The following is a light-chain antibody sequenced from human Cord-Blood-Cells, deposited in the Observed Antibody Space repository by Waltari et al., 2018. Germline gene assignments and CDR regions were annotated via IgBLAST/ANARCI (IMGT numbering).Light chain of an antibody. V-gene: IGKV3-20*01. CDR2: GAS. CDR1: QSVSRSY. J-gene: IGKJ1*01. CDR3: QQYGSSPRT. Sequence: EIVLTQSPCTLPLYPGERATLSCRASQSVSRSYLAWYQQKPGQAPRLLIDGASSRATGIPDRFSGSGSGTDFTLTISRLEPEDFAVYYCQQYGSSPRTFGQGTKVEIK.